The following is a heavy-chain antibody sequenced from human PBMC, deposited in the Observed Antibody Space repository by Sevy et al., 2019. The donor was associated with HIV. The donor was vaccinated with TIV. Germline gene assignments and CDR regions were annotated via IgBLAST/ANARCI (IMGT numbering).Heavy chain of an antibody. D-gene: IGHD2-15*01. CDR2: IRSKAGGGTT. CDR1: GFSFSNAW. Sequence: GGSLRLSCAASGFSFSNAWMSWVRQSPGKGLEWVGRIRSKAGGGTTDYATNVKGKFTISSDDSRDILYLQLNSLETEDTAVYYCTTDHRRDGIVVVPFEYWGQGTLVTVSS. J-gene: IGHJ4*02. CDR3: TTDHRRDGIVVVPFEY. V-gene: IGHV3-15*01.